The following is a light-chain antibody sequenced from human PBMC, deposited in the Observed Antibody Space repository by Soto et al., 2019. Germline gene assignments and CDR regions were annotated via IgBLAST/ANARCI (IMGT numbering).Light chain of an antibody. Sequence: DVVVTQTPLSLPVTLGQPASISCRSSQSLVYRDGNTYLNWFQQRPGQSPRRLIYRVSNRDSGVPDRFSGSGSGTDFTLNITRVEAEDVGLYYCMQGTHWPLTFGGGTQVEIK. V-gene: IGKV2-30*01. CDR3: MQGTHWPLT. CDR1: QSLVYRDGNTY. J-gene: IGKJ4*01. CDR2: RVS.